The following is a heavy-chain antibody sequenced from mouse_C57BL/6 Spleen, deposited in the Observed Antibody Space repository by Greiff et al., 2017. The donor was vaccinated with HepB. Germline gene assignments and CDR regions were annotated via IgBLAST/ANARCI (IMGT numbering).Heavy chain of an antibody. CDR3: ARYLPYWYFDV. CDR1: GYTFTSYW. J-gene: IGHJ1*03. D-gene: IGHD5-1*01. Sequence: QVHVKQSGTELVKPGASVKLSCKASGYTFTSYWMHWVKQRPGQGLEWIGNINPSNGGTNYNEKFKSKATLTVDKSSSTAYMQLSSLTSEDSAVYYCARYLPYWYFDVWGTGTTVTVSS. CDR2: INPSNGGT. V-gene: IGHV1-53*01.